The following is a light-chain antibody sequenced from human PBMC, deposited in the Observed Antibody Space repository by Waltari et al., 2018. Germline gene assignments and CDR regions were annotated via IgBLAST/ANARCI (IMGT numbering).Light chain of an antibody. V-gene: IGLV1-40*01. Sequence: QSVLTQPPSVSGAPGQRVTISCTGSGSNIGAGFDVPWYQQLPGTAPKLLVYGNNSRPSGVTDRFSASKSGTSASLAITGLQAEDEADYYCQSYDSSLTGSWVFGGGTKLTVL. J-gene: IGLJ3*02. CDR1: GSNIGAGFD. CDR3: QSYDSSLTGSWV. CDR2: GNN.